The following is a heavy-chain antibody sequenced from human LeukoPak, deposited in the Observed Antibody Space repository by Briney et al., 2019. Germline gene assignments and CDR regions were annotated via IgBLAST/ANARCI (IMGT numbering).Heavy chain of an antibody. CDR1: GGSISSYY. J-gene: IGHJ5*02. CDR3: ARGPHYYDSSGYYYWWFDT. D-gene: IGHD3-22*01. CDR2: IYYSGST. Sequence: SETLSLTCIVSGGSISSYYWSWIRQPPGKGLEWIGYIYYSGSTNYNPSLKSRVTISVDTSKNQFSLKLSSVTAADTAVYYCARGPHYYDSSGYYYWWFDTWGQGTPVTVSS. V-gene: IGHV4-59*01.